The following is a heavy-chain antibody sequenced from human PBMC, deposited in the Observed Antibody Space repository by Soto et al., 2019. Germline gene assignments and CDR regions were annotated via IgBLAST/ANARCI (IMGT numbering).Heavy chain of an antibody. CDR1: GYTFTNYG. CDR2: ISAYNGNT. D-gene: IGHD6-13*01. V-gene: IGHV1-18*01. CDR3: ARAGVGFIAAAGAGTFDS. Sequence: QVQLVQSGAEVKKPGASVKVSCKASGYTFTNYGFSWVRQAPGQGLEWMGWISAYNGNTNYAQKFQGRVTMTTDTSTSTAYMDLRSLRSDDTAVYYCARAGVGFIAAAGAGTFDSWGQGTLVTVSS. J-gene: IGHJ5*01.